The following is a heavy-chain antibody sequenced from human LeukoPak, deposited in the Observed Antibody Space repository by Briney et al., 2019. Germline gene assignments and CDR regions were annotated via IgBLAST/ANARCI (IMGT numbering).Heavy chain of an antibody. CDR3: VRSSYSSAWYGDY. D-gene: IGHD6-19*01. V-gene: IGHV3-33*01. Sequence: GGSLRLSCAASGFTFSSYGMHWVRQAPGKGLEWVALIWYDGSNKHYVDSVKDRFTISRDNSKNTLYLQMDGLRAEDTAVYYCVRSSYSSAWYGDYWGQGTLVTVSS. J-gene: IGHJ4*02. CDR1: GFTFSSYG. CDR2: IWYDGSNK.